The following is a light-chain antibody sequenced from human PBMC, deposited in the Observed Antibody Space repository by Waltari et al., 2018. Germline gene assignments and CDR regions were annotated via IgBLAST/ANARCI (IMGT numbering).Light chain of an antibody. CDR2: WAS. V-gene: IGKV4-1*01. CDR3: QQHYGTPRT. J-gene: IGKJ2*01. Sequence: DIVMTQSPDSLAVSLGERVTINCKSSQSVLYSSNNKNYLAWYQQKAGQPPKLIIYWASTRESGVPDRFSGSGSGTDFTLTISSLQAEDVAVYYCQQHYGTPRTFGQGTKLEIK. CDR1: QSVLYSSNNKNY.